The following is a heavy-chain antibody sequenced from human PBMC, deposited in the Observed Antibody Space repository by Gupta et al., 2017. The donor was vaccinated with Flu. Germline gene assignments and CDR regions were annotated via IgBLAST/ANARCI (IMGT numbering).Heavy chain of an antibody. J-gene: IGHJ6*02. D-gene: IGHD3-22*01. V-gene: IGHV3-30*18. CDR2: VSNDGGKA. Sequence: QVQLVESGGVVVQPGESLRLACASSGFTFSMYGMYWVRQAPGKGLEWVAVVSNDGGKAKYADSGKGRFTIYRDKAKGILFLEMKSLRNEDKALYYCAKERLRRSSGYGMDLWGRGTPVTVSS. CDR3: AKERLRRSSGYGMDL. CDR1: GFTFSMYG.